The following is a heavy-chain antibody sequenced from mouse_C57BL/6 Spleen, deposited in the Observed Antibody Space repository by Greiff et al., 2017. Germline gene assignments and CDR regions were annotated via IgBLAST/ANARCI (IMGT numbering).Heavy chain of an antibody. Sequence: QVQLQQSGPELVKPGASVKIPCKASGYAFSSSWMNWVKQRPGQGLEWIGRIYPGDGDTNYNGKFKGKATLTADKSSSTAYMQLSSLTSEDSAVYFCARDYYGSTLGCWGQGTTLTDSS. D-gene: IGHD1-1*01. CDR3: ARDYYGSTLGC. J-gene: IGHJ2*01. CDR1: GYAFSSSW. CDR2: IYPGDGDT. V-gene: IGHV1-82*01.